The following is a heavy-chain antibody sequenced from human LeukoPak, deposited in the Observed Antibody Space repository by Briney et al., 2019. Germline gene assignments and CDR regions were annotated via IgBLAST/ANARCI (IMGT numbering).Heavy chain of an antibody. Sequence: SETLSLTCTVSGGSISSSNYYWGWIRRPPGKGLEWIGSIYYSGSTYYNPSLKSRVTISVDTSKNQFSLKLSSVTAADTAVYYCASLPLRFLEWLYAFDIWGQGTMVTVSS. CDR1: GGSISSSNYY. V-gene: IGHV4-39*01. CDR2: IYYSGST. CDR3: ASLPLRFLEWLYAFDI. D-gene: IGHD3-3*01. J-gene: IGHJ3*02.